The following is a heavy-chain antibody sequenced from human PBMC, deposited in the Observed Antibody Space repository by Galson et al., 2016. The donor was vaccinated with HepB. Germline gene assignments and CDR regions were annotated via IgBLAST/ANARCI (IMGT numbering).Heavy chain of an antibody. CDR3: AAWTESRPHYYNMDV. Sequence: SETLSLTCTVSGGSVSSDGYYWSWIRQPPGKGLEWIGYIYYSGTTSTTYNPSLGSRVTISVDTSKNQLSLKLSSVTAADTAVYYCAAWTESRPHYYNMDVWGQGTTVTVSS. V-gene: IGHV4-61*08. CDR2: IYYSGTTST. D-gene: IGHD3/OR15-3a*01. J-gene: IGHJ6*02. CDR1: GGSVSSDGYY.